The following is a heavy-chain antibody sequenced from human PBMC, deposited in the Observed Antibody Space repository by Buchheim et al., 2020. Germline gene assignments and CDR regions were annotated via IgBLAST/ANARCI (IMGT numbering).Heavy chain of an antibody. CDR3: ARIGAGFYYDFWSGYDYFDY. J-gene: IGHJ4*02. V-gene: IGHV3-7*01. CDR1: GFTFSSYW. CDR2: IKQDGSEK. Sequence: EVQLVESGGGLVQPGGSLRLSCAASGFTFSSYWMSWVRQAPGKGLEWVANIKQDGSEKYYVDSVKGRFTISRDNAKNSLYLQMNSLRAEDTAVYYCARIGAGFYYDFWSGYDYFDYWGQGTL. D-gene: IGHD3-3*01.